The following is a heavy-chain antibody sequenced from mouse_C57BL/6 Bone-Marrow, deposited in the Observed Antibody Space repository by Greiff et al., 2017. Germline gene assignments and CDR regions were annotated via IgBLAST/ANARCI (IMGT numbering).Heavy chain of an antibody. Sequence: EVKVVESGGGLVQPGGSLKLSCAASGFTFSDYYMYWVRQTPEKRLEWVAYISNGGGSTYYPDTVKGRFTISRDNAKNTLYLQMSRLKSEDTAMYYCARHGGYYSNFWFAYWGQGTLVTVSA. CDR2: ISNGGGST. CDR1: GFTFSDYY. CDR3: ARHGGYYSNFWFAY. D-gene: IGHD2-5*01. J-gene: IGHJ3*01. V-gene: IGHV5-12*01.